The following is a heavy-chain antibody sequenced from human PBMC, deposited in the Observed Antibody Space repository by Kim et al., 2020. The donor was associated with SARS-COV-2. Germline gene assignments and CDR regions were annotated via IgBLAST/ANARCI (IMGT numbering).Heavy chain of an antibody. CDR2: IYWDDDR. CDR3: AHRLSYDSFAFDI. Sequence: SGPTLVNPTQTLTLMCSFSGFSFTTSGVGVSWIRQPPGKALEWLAVIYWDDDRRYSPSLKSRLTISRDTSKNQVVLTMSNMDPVDTATYYCAHRLSYDSFAFDIWGQGTMVTVSS. V-gene: IGHV2-5*02. CDR1: GFSFTTSGVG. J-gene: IGHJ3*02. D-gene: IGHD5-18*01.